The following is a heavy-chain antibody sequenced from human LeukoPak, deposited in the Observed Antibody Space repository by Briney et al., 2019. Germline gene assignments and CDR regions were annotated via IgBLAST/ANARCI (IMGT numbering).Heavy chain of an antibody. CDR3: ATPNDAFNI. Sequence: PSGTLSLTCAVSGGSISNENWWSWVRQPPGKGLEWIGEIHHRGGTNYNSSLRSRVTISIDTSKNQSSLKLTSVTAADTAVYYCATPNDAFNIWGQGTMVTVSS. CDR2: IHHRGGT. CDR1: GGSISNENW. J-gene: IGHJ3*02. V-gene: IGHV4-4*02.